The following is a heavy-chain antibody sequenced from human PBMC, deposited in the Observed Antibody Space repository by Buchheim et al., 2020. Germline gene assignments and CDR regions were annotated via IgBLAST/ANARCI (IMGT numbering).Heavy chain of an antibody. Sequence: QVQLQESGPGLVKPSETLSLTCTVSGGSINNYYWSWIRQPPGKGLEWIGYIYYSGSTNYNPSLKSRVTISVDKSKNQFSLKLSSVTAADTAVYYCARGGYSYDYYFDYWGQGTL. D-gene: IGHD5-18*01. V-gene: IGHV4-59*01. J-gene: IGHJ4*02. CDR3: ARGGYSYDYYFDY. CDR1: GGSINNYY. CDR2: IYYSGST.